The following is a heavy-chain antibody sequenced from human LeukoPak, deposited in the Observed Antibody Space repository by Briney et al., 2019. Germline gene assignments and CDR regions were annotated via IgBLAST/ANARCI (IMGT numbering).Heavy chain of an antibody. V-gene: IGHV1-69*13. D-gene: IGHD6-19*01. J-gene: IGHJ4*02. Sequence: GASVKVSCKASGGTFSSYAISWVRQAPGQGLEWMGGIIPIFGTANYAQKFQGRVTITADESPSTAYMELSSLRSEDTAVYYCARDGGAVAGRFDYWGQGTLVTVSS. CDR2: IIPIFGTA. CDR3: ARDGGAVAGRFDY. CDR1: GGTFSSYA.